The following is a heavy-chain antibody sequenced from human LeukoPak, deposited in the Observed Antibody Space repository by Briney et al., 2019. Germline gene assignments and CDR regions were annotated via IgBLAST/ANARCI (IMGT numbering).Heavy chain of an antibody. Sequence: PSETLSLTCTVSGGSISSYYWSWIRQPPGKGLEWIGYIHYSGSTNYNPSLKSRVTISVDTSKNQFSLKLSSVTAADTAVYYCARGKSRRWLLDEYFQHWGQGTLVTVSS. CDR1: GGSISSYY. D-gene: IGHD5-12*01. CDR2: IHYSGST. CDR3: ARGKSRRWLLDEYFQH. J-gene: IGHJ1*01. V-gene: IGHV4-59*01.